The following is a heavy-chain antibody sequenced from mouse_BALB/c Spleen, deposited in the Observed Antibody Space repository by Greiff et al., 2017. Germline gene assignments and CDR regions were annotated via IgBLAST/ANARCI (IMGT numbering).Heavy chain of an antibody. Sequence: EVQLQQSGPGLVKPSQSLSLTCSVTGYSITSGYYWNWIRQFPGNKLEWMGYISYDGSNNYNPSLKNRISITRDTSKNQFFLKLNSVTTEDTATYYCARDYDYNMDYWGQGTSVTVSS. J-gene: IGHJ4*01. V-gene: IGHV3-6*02. CDR2: ISYDGSN. CDR1: GYSITSGYY. D-gene: IGHD2-4*01. CDR3: ARDYDYNMDY.